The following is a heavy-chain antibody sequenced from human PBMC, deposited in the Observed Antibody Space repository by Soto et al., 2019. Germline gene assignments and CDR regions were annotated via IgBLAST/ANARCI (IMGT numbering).Heavy chain of an antibody. CDR1: GFTFSSYA. J-gene: IGHJ6*02. D-gene: IGHD3-10*01. CDR2: ISGSGGST. Sequence: EVQLLESGGGLVQPGGSLRLSCAASGFTFSSYAMSWVRQAPGKGLEWVSAISGSGGSTYYADSVKGRFTIPRDNTKNTLYLQMNSLRAEDTAVYYCAKEKEPSHYDGSGSYRYYYGMDVWGQGTTVTVSS. V-gene: IGHV3-23*01. CDR3: AKEKEPSHYDGSGSYRYYYGMDV.